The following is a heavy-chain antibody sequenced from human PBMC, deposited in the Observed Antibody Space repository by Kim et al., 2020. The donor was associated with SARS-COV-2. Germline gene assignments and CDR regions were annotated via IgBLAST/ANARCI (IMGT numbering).Heavy chain of an antibody. CDR2: IWYDGSNK. Sequence: GGSLRLSCAASGFTFSSYGMHWVRQAPGKGLEWVAVIWYDGSNKYYADSVKGRFTISRDNSKNTLYLQMNSLRAEDTAVYYCARDGPPGDYDFWSGVHSYFDYWGQGTLVTVSS. J-gene: IGHJ4*02. D-gene: IGHD3-3*01. CDR3: ARDGPPGDYDFWSGVHSYFDY. V-gene: IGHV3-33*01. CDR1: GFTFSSYG.